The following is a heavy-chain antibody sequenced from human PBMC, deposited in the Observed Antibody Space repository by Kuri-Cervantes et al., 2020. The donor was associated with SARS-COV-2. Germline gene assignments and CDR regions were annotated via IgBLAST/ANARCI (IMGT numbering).Heavy chain of an antibody. Sequence: GESLKISCAASGFTFSSYGMHWVRQAPGKGLEWVAVISYDGSNKYYADSVKGRFTISRDNSKNTLYLQMNSLRAEDTAVYHCARGVAELRYYGMDVWGQGTTVTVSS. J-gene: IGHJ6*02. D-gene: IGHD1-7*01. CDR2: ISYDGSNK. CDR3: ARGVAELRYYGMDV. CDR1: GFTFSSYG. V-gene: IGHV3-30*03.